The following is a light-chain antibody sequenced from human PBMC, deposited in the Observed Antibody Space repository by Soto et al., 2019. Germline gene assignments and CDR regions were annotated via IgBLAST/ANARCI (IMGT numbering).Light chain of an antibody. CDR1: QSVSSY. CDR3: QQRSNWPPIT. V-gene: IGKV3-11*01. CDR2: DAS. J-gene: IGKJ5*01. Sequence: EIVLTQSPATLSFSPGERATLYFRASQSVSSYLAWYQQKPGQAPRLLIYDASNRATGIPARFSGSGSGTDFTLTISSLEPEDFAVYYCQQRSNWPPITFGQGTRLEIK.